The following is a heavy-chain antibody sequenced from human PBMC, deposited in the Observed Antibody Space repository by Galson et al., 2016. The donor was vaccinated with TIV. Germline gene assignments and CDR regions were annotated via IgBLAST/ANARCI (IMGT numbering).Heavy chain of an antibody. CDR2: IKQDASEK. V-gene: IGHV3-7*01. J-gene: IGHJ3*02. D-gene: IGHD4-23*01. Sequence: SLRLSCAASGFTFSSHRMTWVRQAPGKGLEWVANIKQDASEKYYGDSVKGRFIISRDNAENLIFLRMNSLRAEDTAVYFCARENFGGKPYDAFDIWGQGTVVTVSS. CDR1: GFTFSSHR. CDR3: ARENFGGKPYDAFDI.